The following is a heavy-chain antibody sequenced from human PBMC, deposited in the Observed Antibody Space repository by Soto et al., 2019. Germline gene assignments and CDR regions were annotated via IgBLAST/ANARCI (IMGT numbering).Heavy chain of an antibody. Sequence: PWGSLRLSCAASGFTFSGYWMHWVRQAPGKGLVWVSHISYDGTETTYADSVKGRFTISRDNPKSTLYLQMNSVRAEDTGVYYCARGSEAYYYYYGMDVWGQGTTVTVSS. CDR2: ISYDGTET. CDR3: ARGSEAYYYYYGMDV. J-gene: IGHJ6*02. CDR1: GFTFSGYW. V-gene: IGHV3-74*03.